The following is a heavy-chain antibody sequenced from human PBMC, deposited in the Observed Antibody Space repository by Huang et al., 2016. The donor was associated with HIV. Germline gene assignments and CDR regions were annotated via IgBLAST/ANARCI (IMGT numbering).Heavy chain of an antibody. CDR3: ARGSRRVVPDYCDY. V-gene: IGHV1-18*04. D-gene: IGHD2-15*01. CDR2: ISAYNGNT. CDR1: GYNFTSYG. Sequence: QVQLVQSGAEVKKPAASVKVSCKASGYNFTSYGISLVRQAHGQGLWWMGWISAYNGNTNYAQKHQGRDTMTTDTSTSKAYMELRSLRADDTAVYYCARGSRRVVPDYCDYWGQGTLVTVSS. J-gene: IGHJ4*02.